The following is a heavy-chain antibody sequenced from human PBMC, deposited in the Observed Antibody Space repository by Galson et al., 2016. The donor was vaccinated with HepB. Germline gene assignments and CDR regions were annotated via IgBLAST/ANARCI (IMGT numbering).Heavy chain of an antibody. CDR2: IWYDGSNK. Sequence: SLRLSCAASGFTFSGYGMHWVRQAPGKGLEWVALIWYDGSNKYYADSVKGRFTISRDNSKNTLYLQMNSLRAEDAAVYHCARDLRCLGTDDYYVMAVWGQGTTVTVSS. V-gene: IGHV3-33*01. D-gene: IGHD3/OR15-3a*01. CDR3: ARDLRCLGTDDYYVMAV. CDR1: GFTFSGYG. J-gene: IGHJ6*02.